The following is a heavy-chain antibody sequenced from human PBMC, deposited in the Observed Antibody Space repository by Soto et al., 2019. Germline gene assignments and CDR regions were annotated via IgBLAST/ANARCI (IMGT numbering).Heavy chain of an antibody. Sequence: SETLSLTCTVSGGSISRGGYYWSWIRQHPGKGLEWIGYIYYSGSTYYNPSLKSRVTISVDTSKNQFSLKLSSVTAADTAVYYCARERGYYDILTGYYRVDYFDFWGQGTLVTVSS. D-gene: IGHD3-9*01. CDR1: GGSISRGGYY. J-gene: IGHJ4*02. CDR2: IYYSGST. V-gene: IGHV4-31*03. CDR3: ARERGYYDILTGYYRVDYFDF.